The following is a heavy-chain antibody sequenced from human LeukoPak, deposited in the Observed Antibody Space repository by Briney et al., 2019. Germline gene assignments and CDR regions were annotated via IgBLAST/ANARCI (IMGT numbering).Heavy chain of an antibody. Sequence: GGSLRLSCAASGFTFSSYSMNWVRQAPGKGLEWVSSISSSRSYIYYADSVKGRFTISRDNAKNSLYLQMNSLRAEDTAVYYCARIAGGAHLDYWGQGTLVTVSS. CDR1: GFTFSSYS. CDR3: ARIAGGAHLDY. CDR2: ISSSRSYI. V-gene: IGHV3-21*01. J-gene: IGHJ4*02. D-gene: IGHD2-15*01.